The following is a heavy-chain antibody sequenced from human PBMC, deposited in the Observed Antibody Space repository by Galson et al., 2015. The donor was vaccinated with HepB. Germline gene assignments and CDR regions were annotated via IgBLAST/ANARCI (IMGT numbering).Heavy chain of an antibody. Sequence: SVKVSCKASGYTFSSYGVSWVRQAPGQGLEWVGWISGYNGDTNYAQKLQGTVTMATDTSTSTAYMELRSLRFDDTAVYYCARAPPRITATGSLGSWGQGTLVTVSS. V-gene: IGHV1-18*04. D-gene: IGHD6-13*01. J-gene: IGHJ5*02. CDR1: GYTFSSYG. CDR2: ISGYNGDT. CDR3: ARAPPRITATGSLGS.